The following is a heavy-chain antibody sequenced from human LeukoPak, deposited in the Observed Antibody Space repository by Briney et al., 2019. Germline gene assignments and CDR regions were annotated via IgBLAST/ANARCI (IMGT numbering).Heavy chain of an antibody. V-gene: IGHV3-64*02. D-gene: IGHD6-19*01. CDR3: ARGKGSGWFWGDGFDV. J-gene: IGHJ3*01. CDR2: ISSNGVTT. CDR1: GFTLSNYP. Sequence: GGSLRLSCTASGFTLSNYPMHWVRQAPGKGPEHVSAISSNGVTTYYADSVKGRFTISRDNSENTLYLQMGRMRADDMAVYYCARGKGSGWFWGDGFDVWGQGTMVTVFS.